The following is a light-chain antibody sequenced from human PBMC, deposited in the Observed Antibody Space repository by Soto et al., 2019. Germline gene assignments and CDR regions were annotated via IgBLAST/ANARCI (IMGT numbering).Light chain of an antibody. CDR3: LIYYGDGWV. CDR2: STM. V-gene: IGLV7-43*01. Sequence: QTVVTQEPSLTVSPGGTVTLTCASSTGAVTSDYYPNWFQQRPGQAPTVLIYSTMNKHSWTPARFSCSLLGGKAALTLSGAQPEDEADYYCLIYYGDGWVFGGGTKVTVL. J-gene: IGLJ3*02. CDR1: TGAVTSDYY.